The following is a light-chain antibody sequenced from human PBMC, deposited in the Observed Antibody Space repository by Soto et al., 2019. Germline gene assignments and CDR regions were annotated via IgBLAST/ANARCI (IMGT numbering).Light chain of an antibody. V-gene: IGKV3-20*01. Sequence: EIVLTQSPGTLSLSPGERATLSCRVSQSVNRNYLAWYQQKPGQAPRLLIYGASTRATGIPDRFSGSGSGTEFTLTISSLQPDDFATYYCQQYSGYLMYSFGQGTKLEIK. CDR2: GAS. CDR1: QSVNRNY. J-gene: IGKJ2*03. CDR3: QQYSGYLMYS.